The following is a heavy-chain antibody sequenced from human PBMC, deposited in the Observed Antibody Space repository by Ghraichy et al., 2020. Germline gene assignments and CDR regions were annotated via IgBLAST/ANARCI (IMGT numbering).Heavy chain of an antibody. V-gene: IGHV1-69*13. CDR1: GGTFSSYA. CDR3: ASGRTMIVVVTLDY. Sequence: SVKVSCKASGGTFSSYAISWVRQAPGQGLEWMGGIIPIFGTANYAQKFQGRVTITADESTSTAYMELSSLRSEDTAVYYCASGRTMIVVVTLDYWGQGTLVTVSS. CDR2: IIPIFGTA. D-gene: IGHD3-22*01. J-gene: IGHJ4*02.